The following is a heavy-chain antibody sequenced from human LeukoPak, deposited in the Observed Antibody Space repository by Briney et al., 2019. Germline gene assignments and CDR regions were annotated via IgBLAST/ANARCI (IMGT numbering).Heavy chain of an antibody. D-gene: IGHD4-23*01. CDR3: ASETTVVTADAFDI. J-gene: IGHJ3*02. Sequence: PSETLSLTCTVSGGSISSSSYYWGWIRQPPGKGLEWIGSIYCSGSTYYNPSLKSRVTISVDTSKNQFSLKLSSVTAADTAVYYCASETTVVTADAFDIWGQGTMVTVSS. V-gene: IGHV4-39*01. CDR1: GGSISSSSYY. CDR2: IYCSGST.